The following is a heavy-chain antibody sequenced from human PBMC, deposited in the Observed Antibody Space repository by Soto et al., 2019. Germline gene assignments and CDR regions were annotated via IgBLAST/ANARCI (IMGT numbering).Heavy chain of an antibody. J-gene: IGHJ5*02. D-gene: IGHD3-10*01. Sequence: GGSLRLSCAASGFTFSSYAMSWVRQAPGKGLEWVSAISGSGGSTYYADSVKGRFTISRDNSKNTLYLQMNSLRAEDTAVYYCAKDKGLWFGELSWFDPWGQGTLVTVSS. CDR1: GFTFSSYA. CDR3: AKDKGLWFGELSWFDP. CDR2: ISGSGGST. V-gene: IGHV3-23*01.